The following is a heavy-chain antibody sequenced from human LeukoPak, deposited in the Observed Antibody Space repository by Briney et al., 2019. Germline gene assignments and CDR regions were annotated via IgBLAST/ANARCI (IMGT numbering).Heavy chain of an antibody. CDR1: GFTFSSYS. J-gene: IGHJ4*02. V-gene: IGHV3-21*01. CDR3: ARLSAFWSGYYPSTDY. CDR2: ISSSSSYI. D-gene: IGHD3-3*01. Sequence: GGSLRLSCAASGFTFSSYSMNWVRQAPGKGLEWVSSISSSSSYIYYADSVKGRFTISRDNAKSSLYLQMNSLRAEDTAVYYCARLSAFWSGYYPSTDYWGQGTLVTVSS.